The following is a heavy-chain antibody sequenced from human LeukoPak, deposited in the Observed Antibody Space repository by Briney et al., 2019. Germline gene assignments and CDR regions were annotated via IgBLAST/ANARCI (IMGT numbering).Heavy chain of an antibody. CDR2: ISSSGSTI. Sequence: GGSLRLSCAASGFTFSSYEMHWVRQAPGKGLEWVSYISSSGSTIYYADSVKGRFTISRDNAKNSLYLQMNSLRAEDKAVYYCARDYGGSSPFDYWGQGTLVTVSS. D-gene: IGHD4-23*01. V-gene: IGHV3-48*03. J-gene: IGHJ4*02. CDR3: ARDYGGSSPFDY. CDR1: GFTFSSYE.